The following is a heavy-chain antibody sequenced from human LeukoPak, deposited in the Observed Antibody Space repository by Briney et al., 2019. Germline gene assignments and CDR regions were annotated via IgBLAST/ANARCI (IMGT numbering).Heavy chain of an antibody. D-gene: IGHD3-22*01. J-gene: IGHJ4*02. V-gene: IGHV1-18*01. CDR2: ISAYNGNT. CDR1: GYTFSSHG. CDR3: ARAYYHDTSSYQGFDF. Sequence: GASVKVSCKASGYTFSSHGYTWVRQAPGQGLEWMGWISAYNGNTDYAQKFQGRVTITTDTSTSTAYMELRSLRSDDTAVYFCARAYYHDTSSYQGFDFWGQGTLVTVSS.